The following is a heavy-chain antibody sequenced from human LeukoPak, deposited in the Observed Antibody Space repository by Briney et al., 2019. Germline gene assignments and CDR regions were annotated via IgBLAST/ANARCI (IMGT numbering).Heavy chain of an antibody. CDR3: ARAPHRNLLLNYDYVFDY. CDR2: MNPNSGNT. CDR1: GYTFTSYD. Sequence: ASVKVSCKASGYTFTSYDINWVRQASGQGLEWMGWMNPNSGNTDYAQKFQGRVTFTRDTSITTAYMELSSLGSEDTAVYYRARAPHRNLLLNYDYVFDYWGQGTLVTVSS. J-gene: IGHJ4*02. D-gene: IGHD3-16*01. V-gene: IGHV1-8*03.